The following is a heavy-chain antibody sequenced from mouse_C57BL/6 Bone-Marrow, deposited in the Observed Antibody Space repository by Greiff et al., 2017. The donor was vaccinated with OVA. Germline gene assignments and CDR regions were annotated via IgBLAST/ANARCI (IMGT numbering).Heavy chain of an antibody. V-gene: IGHV1-81*01. CDR1: GYTFTSYG. CDR2: IYPRSGNT. CDR3: ARGTQKGYYAMDY. J-gene: IGHJ4*01. D-gene: IGHD3-3*01. Sequence: QVQLQQSGAELARPGASVKLSCKASGYTFTSYGISWVKQRTGQGLEWIGEIYPRSGNTYYNEKFKGKATLTVDKSSSTAYMQLSSLTSEDSAVYYCARGTQKGYYAMDYWGQGTSVTVSS.